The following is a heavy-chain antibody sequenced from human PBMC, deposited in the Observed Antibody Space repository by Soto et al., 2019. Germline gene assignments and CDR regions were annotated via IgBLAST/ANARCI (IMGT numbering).Heavy chain of an antibody. Sequence: GGSLRLSCAASGVTFSNYAMNWVRQAPGKGLEWISTISGSGGSTYYSDSVKGRFTISRDNSKNALYLQLSSLKVEDTAVYYCAKGGISGVVTTYFDYWGQGTLVTVSS. CDR2: ISGSGGST. CDR3: AKGGISGVVTTYFDY. D-gene: IGHD3-3*01. CDR1: GVTFSNYA. V-gene: IGHV3-23*01. J-gene: IGHJ4*02.